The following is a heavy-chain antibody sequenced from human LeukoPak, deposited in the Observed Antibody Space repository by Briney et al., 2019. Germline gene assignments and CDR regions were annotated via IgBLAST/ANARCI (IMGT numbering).Heavy chain of an antibody. V-gene: IGHV4-59*01. CDR2: IYYSGST. D-gene: IGHD1-1*01. Sequence: SETLSLTCTVSGGSISSYYWSWIRQPPGKGLEWIGYIYYSGSTDYNPSLKSRVTISVDTSKQQFSLNLSSVTAAHTAVYYCARDRTWRGTTDTTAAFDIWGQGTMVTVSS. CDR3: ARDRTWRGTTDTTAAFDI. J-gene: IGHJ3*02. CDR1: GGSISSYY.